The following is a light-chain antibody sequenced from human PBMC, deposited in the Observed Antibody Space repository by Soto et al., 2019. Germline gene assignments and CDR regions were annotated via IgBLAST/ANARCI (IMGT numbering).Light chain of an antibody. J-gene: IGLJ3*02. Sequence: QSALTQPASVSGSPGQSITISCTGTSSDVGHYDYVSWYQQHPGKVPKLIISEVTTRPSGVSDRFSGSKSGNTASLTISRLQAEDEAHYYCSSYTTDYTQVFGGGTKLTVL. V-gene: IGLV2-14*01. CDR3: SSYTTDYTQV. CDR2: EVT. CDR1: SSDVGHYDY.